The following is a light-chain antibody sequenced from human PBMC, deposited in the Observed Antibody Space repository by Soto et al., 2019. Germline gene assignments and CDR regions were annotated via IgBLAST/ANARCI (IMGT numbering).Light chain of an antibody. CDR2: DVS. J-gene: IGLJ1*01. Sequence: QFLLTQPASVSGSPGQSITISCTGTRREVGGYNYVSWYQHHPGKAPKLMIYDVSNRPSGVSNRFSGSKSGNTASLTISGLQPEDEADYYCSSYTTSNTRQIVFGTGTKVTVL. CDR3: SSYTTSNTRQIV. V-gene: IGLV2-14*03. CDR1: RREVGGYNY.